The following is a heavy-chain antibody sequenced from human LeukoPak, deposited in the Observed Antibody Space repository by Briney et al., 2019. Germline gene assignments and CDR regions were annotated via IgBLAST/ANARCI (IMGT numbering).Heavy chain of an antibody. V-gene: IGHV3-74*01. J-gene: IGHJ4*02. CDR2: INCDGSSS. CDR3: ARDAPPIVT. Sequence: LVCVSRINCDGSSSTSADSVKGRFTISRDNAKNTLYLQKNSVRAEDTAVYYCARDAPPIVTGGQGTLSTFS. D-gene: IGHD2/OR15-2a*01.